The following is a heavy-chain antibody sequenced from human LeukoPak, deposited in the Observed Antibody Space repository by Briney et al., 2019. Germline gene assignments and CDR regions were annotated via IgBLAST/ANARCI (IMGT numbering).Heavy chain of an antibody. CDR3: ARAPGKTIWFDP. D-gene: IGHD1-1*01. V-gene: IGHV3-53*01. J-gene: IGHJ5*02. Sequence: PGGSLRFSCGASGFTVSSNYMSWVRQAPGKGLEWVSVIYSGGSTYYADSVKGRFTISRDNSKNTLYLQMNSLRAEDTAVYYCARAPGKTIWFDPWGQGTLVTVSS. CDR2: IYSGGST. CDR1: GFTVSSNY.